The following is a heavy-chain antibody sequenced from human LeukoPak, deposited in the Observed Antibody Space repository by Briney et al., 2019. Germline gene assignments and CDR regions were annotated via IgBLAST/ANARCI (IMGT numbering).Heavy chain of an antibody. V-gene: IGHV3-21*01. CDR1: GFTFSSYS. CDR2: ISSSSSYI. CDR3: ARDLEGSGILSGYHYYGMDV. Sequence: GGSLRLSCAASGFTFSSYSMNWVRQAPGKGLEWVSSISSSSSYIYYADSVKGRFTISRDNAKNSPYLQMNSLRAEDTAVYYCARDLEGSGILSGYHYYGMDVWGQGTTVTVSS. J-gene: IGHJ6*02. D-gene: IGHD3-10*01.